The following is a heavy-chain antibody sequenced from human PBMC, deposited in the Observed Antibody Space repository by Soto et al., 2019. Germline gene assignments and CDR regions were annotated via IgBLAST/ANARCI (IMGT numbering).Heavy chain of an antibody. CDR1: GFTFSSYT. CDR3: ASPSSKTGTSYGIDY. Sequence: GGSLRLSCAASGFTFSSYTMNWVRQAPGKGLEWVSSISSSGSYIYYADSVKGRFTISRDNAKNSQYLQMNSLRAEDTAVYYCASPSSKTGTSYGIDYWGQGTLVTVSS. V-gene: IGHV3-21*01. CDR2: ISSSGSYI. D-gene: IGHD2-2*01. J-gene: IGHJ4*02.